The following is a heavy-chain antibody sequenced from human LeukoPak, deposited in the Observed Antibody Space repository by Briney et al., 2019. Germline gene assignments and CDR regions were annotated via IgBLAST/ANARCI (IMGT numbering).Heavy chain of an antibody. CDR1: GYTFTSYG. CDR2: MSAYNGNT. CDR3: ARATLGCSSTSCLGFDP. D-gene: IGHD2-2*01. V-gene: IGHV1-18*01. J-gene: IGHJ5*02. Sequence: ASVTVSCKSSGYTFTSYGISWGRQPPGPGLESMGWMSAYNGNTNYAQKLQGRVTLTTDTSTSTAYMELRSLRSDDTAVYYCARATLGCSSTSCLGFDPWGQGTLVTVSS.